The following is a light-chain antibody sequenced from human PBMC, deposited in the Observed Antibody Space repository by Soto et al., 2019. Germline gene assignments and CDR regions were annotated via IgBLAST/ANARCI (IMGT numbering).Light chain of an antibody. CDR2: AAS. Sequence: DIQMTQSPSSLSASVGDRVTITFRASQNISNYLNWYQHRPGKAPNLLIDAASNLQSGVTPKFSASGSGTDFALTISSLQPEDFATYYCQQSYSTPSITFGQGTRLEIK. J-gene: IGKJ5*01. CDR3: QQSYSTPSIT. CDR1: QNISNY. V-gene: IGKV1-39*01.